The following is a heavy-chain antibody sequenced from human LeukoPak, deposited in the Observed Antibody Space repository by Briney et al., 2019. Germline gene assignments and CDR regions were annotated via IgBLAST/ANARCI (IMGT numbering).Heavy chain of an antibody. CDR1: GFTFSRYW. D-gene: IGHD3-22*01. J-gene: IGHJ4*02. CDR3: ARDYYDSGGYYFGLFDY. CDR2: ISPDGSTT. Sequence: PGGSLRLSCAASGFTFSRYWMHWVRQAPGKGLMWVSRISPDGSTTLYADSVKGRFTISRDNAKNSLYLQMNSLRAEDTAVYYCARDYYDSGGYYFGLFDYWGQGTLVTVSS. V-gene: IGHV3-74*03.